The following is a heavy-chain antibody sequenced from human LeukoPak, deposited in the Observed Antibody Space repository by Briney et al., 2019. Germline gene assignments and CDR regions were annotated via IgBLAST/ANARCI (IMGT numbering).Heavy chain of an antibody. CDR2: LSGSGGGT. D-gene: IGHD3-10*01. CDR1: GFTFSSYW. CDR3: AKRGVVIRVILVGFHKEAYYFDS. V-gene: IGHV3-23*01. J-gene: IGHJ4*02. Sequence: GESLRLSCAASGFTFSSYWMSWVRQAPGKGLEWVAGLSGSGGGTNYADSVKGRFTISRDNAKNTLYLQMNSLRAEDTAVYFCAKRGVVIRVILVGFHKEAYYFDSWGQGALVTVSS.